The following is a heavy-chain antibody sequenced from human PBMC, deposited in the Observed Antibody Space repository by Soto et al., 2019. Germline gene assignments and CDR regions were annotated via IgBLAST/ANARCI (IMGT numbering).Heavy chain of an antibody. CDR2: IYSGGST. J-gene: IGHJ5*02. D-gene: IGHD1-7*01. V-gene: IGHV3-66*01. CDR1: GFTVSSNY. Sequence: GGSLRLSCAASGFTVSSNYMSWVRQAPGKGLEWVSVIYSGGSTYYADSVKGRFTISRDNSKNTLYLQMNSLRAEDTAVYYCARVIDNWKYFSWLDPWGQGTLVTVSS. CDR3: ARVIDNWKYFSWLDP.